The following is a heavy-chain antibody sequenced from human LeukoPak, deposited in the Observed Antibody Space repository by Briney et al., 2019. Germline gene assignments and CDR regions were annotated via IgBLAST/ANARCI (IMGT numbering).Heavy chain of an antibody. CDR3: ARRFCSSTSCFMWDY. CDR2: IYPGDSDT. J-gene: IGHJ4*02. CDR1: GYSFTNYW. D-gene: IGHD2-2*01. Sequence: GESLKISCKGSGYSFTNYWIGWVRQMPGKGLEWMGIIYPGDSDTRYSPSFQGQVTTSADKSIKTAYLQWSSLKASDTAIYYCARRFCSSTSCFMWDYWGQGTLVTVSS. V-gene: IGHV5-51*01.